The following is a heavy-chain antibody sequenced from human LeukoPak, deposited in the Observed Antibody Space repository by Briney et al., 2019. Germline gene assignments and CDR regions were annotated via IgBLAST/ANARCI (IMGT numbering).Heavy chain of an antibody. CDR1: GGSISNYY. CDR2: IYTSGTT. CDR3: ARRVGGFGESASNWFDP. Sequence: SETLSLTCTVSGGSISNYYWSWIRQPAGKGLEWIGRIYTSGTTHYNPSLKSRVTMSVDTSKNQFSLNLSSVTAADTAVYYCARRVGGFGESASNWFDPWGQGTLVTVSS. J-gene: IGHJ5*02. D-gene: IGHD3-10*01. V-gene: IGHV4-4*07.